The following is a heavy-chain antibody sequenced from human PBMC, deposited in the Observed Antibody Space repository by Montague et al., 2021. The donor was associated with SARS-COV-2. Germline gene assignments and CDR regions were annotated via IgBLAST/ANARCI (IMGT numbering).Heavy chain of an antibody. J-gene: IGHJ3*02. Sequence: SETLSLICTVSGGSITSYYWTWIRQPPGKGLEWVGRIYYSGSTNYNPSLKSRVTISVDTSKNPFSLKLSSVTAADTAVYYCARTGLGAYDILTGYTVNAFDMWGQGTMVTVSS. CDR2: IYYSGST. CDR3: ARTGLGAYDILTGYTVNAFDM. CDR1: GGSITSYY. D-gene: IGHD3-9*01. V-gene: IGHV4-59*01.